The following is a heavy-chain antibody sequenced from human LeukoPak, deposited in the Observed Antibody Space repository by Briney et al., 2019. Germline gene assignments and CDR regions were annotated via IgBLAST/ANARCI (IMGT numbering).Heavy chain of an antibody. Sequence: GGSLRLSCAASGFTFSSYAMHWVRQAPGKGLEWVAVISYDGSNKYYADSVKGRFTISRDNSKNTLYLQMNSLRAEDTAVYYCARVYSSGWYPLSHYGMDVWGQGTTVTVSS. V-gene: IGHV3-30-3*01. CDR1: GFTFSSYA. CDR3: ARVYSSGWYPLSHYGMDV. CDR2: ISYDGSNK. J-gene: IGHJ6*02. D-gene: IGHD6-19*01.